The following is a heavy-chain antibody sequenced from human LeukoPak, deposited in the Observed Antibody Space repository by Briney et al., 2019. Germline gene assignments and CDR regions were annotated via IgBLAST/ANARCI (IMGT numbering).Heavy chain of an antibody. Sequence: PGESLKISCKGSGYSFTTYWIAWVRQMPGKGLEWMGIIYPGNSDTRYSPSFQGQVTISADKSISTAYLQWSSLKASDTAMFYCARLLVVDGTRGFDPWGQGTLVTVSS. CDR1: GYSFTTYW. D-gene: IGHD3-22*01. V-gene: IGHV5-51*01. J-gene: IGHJ5*02. CDR2: IYPGNSDT. CDR3: ARLLVVDGTRGFDP.